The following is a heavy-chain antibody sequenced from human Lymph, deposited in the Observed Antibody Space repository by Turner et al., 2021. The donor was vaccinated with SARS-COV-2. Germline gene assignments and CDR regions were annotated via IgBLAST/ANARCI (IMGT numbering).Heavy chain of an antibody. V-gene: IGHV1-69*18. D-gene: IGHD7-27*01. CDR3: ARERGSISGAVRGMDV. CDR1: GGTFSSYA. Sequence: VQLVQSGAEVKKPGSSVKVSCKASGGTFSSYAINWVRQAPGQGLEWSGSIIPIFGIANSAQKFQGRVTITAAESTSTAYMELSSPRSDDTAVYYCARERGSISGAVRGMDVWGQGTTVTVSS. J-gene: IGHJ6*02. CDR2: IIPIFGIA.